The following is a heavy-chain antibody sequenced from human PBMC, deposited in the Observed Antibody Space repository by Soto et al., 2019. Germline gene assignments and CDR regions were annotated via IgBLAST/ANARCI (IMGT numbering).Heavy chain of an antibody. Sequence: EVQLLESGGGLVQPGGSLRLSCAASGFTFSSYAMSWVRQAPGKGLEWVSAISGSGGSTYYADSVKGRFTISRDNSKNTLYLQMNSLRAEDTAVYYCARRDGSGWYYFDYWGQGTLVTVSS. V-gene: IGHV3-23*01. CDR2: ISGSGGST. CDR3: ARRDGSGWYYFDY. CDR1: GFTFSSYA. D-gene: IGHD6-19*01. J-gene: IGHJ4*02.